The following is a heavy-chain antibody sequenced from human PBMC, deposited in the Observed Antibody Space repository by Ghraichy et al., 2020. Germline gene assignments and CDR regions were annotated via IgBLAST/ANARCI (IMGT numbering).Heavy chain of an antibody. CDR1: GFTFSSYA. Sequence: GGSLRLSCAASGFTFSSYAMHWVRQAPGKGLEWVAVISYDGSNKYYADSVKGRFTISRDNSKNTLYLQMNSLRAEDTAVYYCAREGRDSSSWWVGYYGMDVWGQGTTVTVSS. J-gene: IGHJ6*02. CDR2: ISYDGSNK. CDR3: AREGRDSSSWWVGYYGMDV. D-gene: IGHD6-13*01. V-gene: IGHV3-30-3*01.